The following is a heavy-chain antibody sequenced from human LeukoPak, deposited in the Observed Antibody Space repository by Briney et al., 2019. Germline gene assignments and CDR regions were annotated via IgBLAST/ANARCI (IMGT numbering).Heavy chain of an antibody. CDR1: GGSISSYY. Sequence: SETLSLTCTVSGGSISSYYWSWIRQPPGKGLEWSGYIYYSGSTNHNPSLKSRVTMSVDTSKNQFSLKLSSVTAADTAVYYCARAYGDSLNYFDYWGQGTLVTVSS. V-gene: IGHV4-59*12. CDR2: IYYSGST. J-gene: IGHJ4*02. CDR3: ARAYGDSLNYFDY. D-gene: IGHD4-17*01.